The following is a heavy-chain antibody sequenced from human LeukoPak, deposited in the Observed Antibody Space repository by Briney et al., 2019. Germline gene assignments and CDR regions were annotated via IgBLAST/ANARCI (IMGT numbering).Heavy chain of an antibody. CDR2: INHSGST. CDR1: GGSFSGYY. J-gene: IGHJ6*03. Sequence: SETLSLTCAVYGGSFSGYYWSWIRQPPGKGLEWIGEINHSGSTNYNPSLKSRVTISVDTSKNQFSLKLNSVTAADTAVYYCVRDTRYDMDVWGKGTTVTVSS. V-gene: IGHV4-34*01. CDR3: VRDTRYDMDV.